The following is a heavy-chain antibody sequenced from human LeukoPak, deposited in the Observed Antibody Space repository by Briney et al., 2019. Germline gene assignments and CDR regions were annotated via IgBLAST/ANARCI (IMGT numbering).Heavy chain of an antibody. CDR3: ARGVRKRRLVVVTATCFDY. CDR1: GYTFTSYD. V-gene: IGHV1-8*01. CDR2: MNPNSGNT. D-gene: IGHD2-21*02. Sequence: EASVKVSCKASGYTFTSYDINWVRQATGQGLELMGWMNPNSGNTGYAQKFQGRVTMTRNTSISTAYMELSSLRSEDTAVYYCARGVRKRRLVVVTATCFDYWGQGTLVTVSS. J-gene: IGHJ4*02.